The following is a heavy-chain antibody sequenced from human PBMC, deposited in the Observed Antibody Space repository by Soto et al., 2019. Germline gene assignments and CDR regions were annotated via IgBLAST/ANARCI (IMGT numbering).Heavy chain of an antibody. CDR2: INGDGTTT. D-gene: IGHD3-10*01. Sequence: EVQLVESGGGIVQPAGSVRLSCAASGFTLTNYWIHWVRQAPGKGPVWVSRINGDGTTTNYADSLKGRFTISRDNADSTVFLQMHSLRAEDTAVYYCARGQSGSYCFDYWGQGTLVTVSS. CDR3: ARGQSGSYCFDY. V-gene: IGHV3-74*01. CDR1: GFTLTNYW. J-gene: IGHJ4*02.